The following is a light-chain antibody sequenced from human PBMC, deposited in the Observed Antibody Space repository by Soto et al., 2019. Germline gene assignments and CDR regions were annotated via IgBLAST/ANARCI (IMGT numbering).Light chain of an antibody. V-gene: IGLV2-23*02. CDR2: EVS. J-gene: IGLJ1*01. CDR1: SSDVGSYNL. Sequence: SVLTQPASVSGSPGQWITSSCTGTSSDVGSYNLVSWYQQHPGKAPKLMIYEVSKRPSGVSNRFSGSKSGNTASLTISGLQAEDEADYYCCSYAGSSTYVFGTGTKVTV. CDR3: CSYAGSSTYV.